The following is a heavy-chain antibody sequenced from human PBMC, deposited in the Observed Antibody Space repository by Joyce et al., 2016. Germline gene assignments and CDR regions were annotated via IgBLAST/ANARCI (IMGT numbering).Heavy chain of an antibody. J-gene: IGHJ4*02. Sequence: EVQLLESGGGLVQPGGSLRLSCAASGFTFSSYTMYWVRQAPGKGLGWVSGISISGDSTYYADSVKGRFTSSRDTSKNTLYLQMNSLRAEDTAVYYCAKGQTTESRLDYWGQGTLVTVSS. V-gene: IGHV3-23*01. D-gene: IGHD4-17*01. CDR1: GFTFSSYT. CDR3: AKGQTTESRLDY. CDR2: ISISGDST.